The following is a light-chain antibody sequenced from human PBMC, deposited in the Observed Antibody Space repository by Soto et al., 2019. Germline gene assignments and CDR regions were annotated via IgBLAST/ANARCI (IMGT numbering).Light chain of an antibody. CDR1: QSVSSY. CDR2: HAS. CDR3: QQRSNLWT. V-gene: IGKV3-11*01. Sequence: EIVLTQSPATLSLSPGERATLSCRASQSVSSYLAWYQQKPGQAPRLLIYHASNRTTGIPARFSGSGSWTDFTLTISSIEPEDFAVYFCQQRSNLWTFGQGTKLELK. J-gene: IGKJ2*02.